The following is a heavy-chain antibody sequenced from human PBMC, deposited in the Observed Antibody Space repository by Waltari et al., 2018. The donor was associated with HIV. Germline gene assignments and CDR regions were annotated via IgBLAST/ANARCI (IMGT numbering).Heavy chain of an antibody. J-gene: IGHJ4*02. Sequence: EVQLVESGGALVQPGGSLRLSCVASGFTVSSNYMSWVRQAPGKGLEWVSIIYSGGTTHYAESVKDRFTISRDNSKNTVYLQMDSLRVEDTAVYYCARAPTITTNFDYWGQGTLVTVSS. D-gene: IGHD4-4*01. CDR2: IYSGGTT. CDR1: GFTVSSNY. V-gene: IGHV3-66*01. CDR3: ARAPTITTNFDY.